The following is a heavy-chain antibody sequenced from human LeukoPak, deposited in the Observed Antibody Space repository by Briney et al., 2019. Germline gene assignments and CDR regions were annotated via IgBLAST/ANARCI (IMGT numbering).Heavy chain of an antibody. Sequence: GGSLRLSCVGSGFILRSYAVTWVRQAPGKGLDWVSSITANGDTTYYADSVKGRFTISRDNSKNTLYLQMSSLRAEDTAVYYCATFGVIVRNNYFDYWGQGALVAVSS. CDR1: GFILRSYA. V-gene: IGHV3-23*01. CDR3: ATFGVIVRNNYFDY. CDR2: ITANGDTT. D-gene: IGHD3-3*01. J-gene: IGHJ4*02.